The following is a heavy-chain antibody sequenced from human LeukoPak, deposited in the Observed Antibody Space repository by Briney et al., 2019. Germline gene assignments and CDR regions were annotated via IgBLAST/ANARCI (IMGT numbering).Heavy chain of an antibody. J-gene: IGHJ4*02. CDR1: GFTFSSYP. V-gene: IGHV3-23*01. Sequence: GGSLRLSCAAFGFTFSSYPMIWVRQAPGKGLEWVSGFSGTGASTYYADSVKGRFTISRDNSKNTLYLQMHSLRAEDTAVYYCAKGLHSSGWNLGHWGQGSLVTVSS. CDR3: AKGLHSSGWNLGH. D-gene: IGHD6-19*01. CDR2: FSGTGAST.